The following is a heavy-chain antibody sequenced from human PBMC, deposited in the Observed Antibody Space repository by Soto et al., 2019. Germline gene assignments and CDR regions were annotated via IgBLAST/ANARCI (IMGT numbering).Heavy chain of an antibody. V-gene: IGHV4-39*01. Sequence: WETLSLTCTVSVVSISRSSYYWGWIRQPPGKRLEWIGNIYYSGSTQHNPSLESRVTISVDTSRNQFSLELNSVTAADTAVYYCATTGEFYYGRFEYWGQGALVTVSS. CDR3: ATTGEFYYGRFEY. D-gene: IGHD3-10*01. CDR1: VVSISRSSYY. J-gene: IGHJ4*02. CDR2: IYYSGST.